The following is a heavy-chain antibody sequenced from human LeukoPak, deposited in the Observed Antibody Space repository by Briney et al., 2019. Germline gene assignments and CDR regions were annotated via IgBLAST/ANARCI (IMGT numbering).Heavy chain of an antibody. CDR2: ICYTGST. D-gene: IGHD6-19*01. CDR3: ARRAVAGTIDY. V-gene: IGHV4-59*08. Sequence: PSETLSLTCTVSGGSISSYYWSWIRQPPGKGLEWIGYICYTGSTNYNPSLKSRVTISVDTSKNQFSLKLSSVTAADTAVYYCARRAVAGTIDYWGQGTLVTVSS. CDR1: GGSISSYY. J-gene: IGHJ4*02.